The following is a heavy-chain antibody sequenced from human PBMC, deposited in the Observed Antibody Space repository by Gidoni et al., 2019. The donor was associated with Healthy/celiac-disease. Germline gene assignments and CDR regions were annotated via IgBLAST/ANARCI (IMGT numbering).Heavy chain of an antibody. J-gene: IGHJ4*02. CDR3: ARVPRQWLAFDY. CDR1: GCSISSGGYY. V-gene: IGHV4-31*03. Sequence: QVQLQESGPGLVKPSQTLSLPSTVPGCSISSGGYYWSWIRQHPGKGLEWIGYIYYSGSTYYNPSLKSRVTISVDTSKNQFSLKLSSVTAADTAVYYCARVPRQWLAFDYWGQGTLVTVSS. CDR2: IYYSGST. D-gene: IGHD6-19*01.